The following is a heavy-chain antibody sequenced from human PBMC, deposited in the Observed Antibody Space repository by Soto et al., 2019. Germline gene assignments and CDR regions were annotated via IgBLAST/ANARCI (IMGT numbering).Heavy chain of an antibody. CDR1: GDGFSIDW. Sequence: GESLKISCKDSGDGFSIDWVAWLRQMPGKGLEWVGIIYPGNSDTMYSPSFQGQVTISADTALSTTYLQWDTLKPPDTAIYFRASDSHCGGGNGPRGGFDRWGQGTMVTVSS. D-gene: IGHD2-15*01. J-gene: IGHJ3*02. V-gene: IGHV5-51*01. CDR2: IYPGNSDT. CDR3: ASDSHCGGGNGPRGGFDR.